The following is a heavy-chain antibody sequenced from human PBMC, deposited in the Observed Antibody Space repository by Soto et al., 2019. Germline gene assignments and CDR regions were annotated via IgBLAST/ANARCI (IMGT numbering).Heavy chain of an antibody. Sequence: QVQLQESGPGLVKPSQTLSLTCTVSGGSITSGGYCWTWIRQHPVKGREWMGHIYYSGSTSYNPSLKNRATISIDTSKNQFSLKLTSVTAADTAVYYCARDGDYYGAGSPPLLSRWGQGTLVTVSS. J-gene: IGHJ4*02. CDR1: GGSITSGGYC. CDR2: IYYSGST. CDR3: ARDGDYYGAGSPPLLSR. D-gene: IGHD3-10*01. V-gene: IGHV4-31*03.